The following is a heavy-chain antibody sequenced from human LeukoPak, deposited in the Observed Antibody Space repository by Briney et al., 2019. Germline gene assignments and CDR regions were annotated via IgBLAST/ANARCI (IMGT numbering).Heavy chain of an antibody. J-gene: IGHJ4*02. Sequence: SETLSLTCTVSGGSINNYYWSWIRQPAGEGLEWIGRIYSSGSASYNPSLKSRVTLSGDTSKNQLSLKVNSLTTADTAVYYCAREGRGQQLTPIDYWGPGALVTVSS. D-gene: IGHD6-13*01. CDR3: AREGRGQQLTPIDY. CDR2: IYSSGSA. CDR1: GGSINNYY. V-gene: IGHV4-4*07.